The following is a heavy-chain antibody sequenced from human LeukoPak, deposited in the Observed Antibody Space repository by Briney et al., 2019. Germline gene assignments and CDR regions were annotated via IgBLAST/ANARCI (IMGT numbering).Heavy chain of an antibody. CDR1: GFTFSNYW. V-gene: IGHV3-74*01. CDR2: IESDGSST. CDR3: ARDQPDY. J-gene: IGHJ4*02. Sequence: GGSLRLSCAASGFTFSNYWMHWVRQAPGKGLVWVSRIESDGSSTTYADFVKGRFIISRDNAKKMLYLQMTSLTVEDTAVYYCARDQPDYWGQGTLVTVSS.